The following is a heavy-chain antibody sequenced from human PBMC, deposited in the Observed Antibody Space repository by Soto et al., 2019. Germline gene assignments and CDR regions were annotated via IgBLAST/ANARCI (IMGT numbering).Heavy chain of an antibody. J-gene: IGHJ6*02. D-gene: IGHD4-17*01. CDR1: GYSFTSYW. CDR3: ARHWAYGDYSDYYYGMDV. V-gene: IGHV5-51*01. Sequence: GESLKISCKGSGYSFTSYWIGWVRQMPGKGLEWMGIIYPGDSDTRYSPSFQGQVTISADKSISTAYLQWSSLKASDTAMYYCARHWAYGDYSDYYYGMDVWGQGTTVTVSS. CDR2: IYPGDSDT.